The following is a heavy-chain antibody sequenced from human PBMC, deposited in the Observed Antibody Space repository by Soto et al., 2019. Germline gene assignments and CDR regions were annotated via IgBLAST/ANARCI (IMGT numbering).Heavy chain of an antibody. Sequence: EVQLLDSGGGLVQPGGSLRLSCAASGFTFNNYAMTWVRQAPGKGLEWVSAFSGGGDTTSYADSVKGRFNVSRDGSKNTLYLQMSSLRTEDTALYYCAKGRGGSGSLTPRVDFWGQGTLVTVSS. CDR1: GFTFNNYA. J-gene: IGHJ4*02. CDR3: AKGRGGSGSLTPRVDF. V-gene: IGHV3-23*01. CDR2: FSGGGDTT. D-gene: IGHD3-10*01.